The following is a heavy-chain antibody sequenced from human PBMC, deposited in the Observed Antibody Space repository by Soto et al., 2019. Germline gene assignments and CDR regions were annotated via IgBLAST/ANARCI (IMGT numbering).Heavy chain of an antibody. D-gene: IGHD3-22*01. CDR2: IYWDDDK. CDR3: AHLYYYASSGYYFADY. V-gene: IGHV2-5*02. Sequence: QITLKESGPTLVKPTQTLTLTCTFSGFSLSTSGVGVGWIRQPPGKALQWLALIYWDDDKRYSPSLKSRLTITKDTSKNQVVLTMTNVDPVDTATYYCAHLYYYASSGYYFADYWGQGTLVTVSS. J-gene: IGHJ4*02. CDR1: GFSLSTSGVG.